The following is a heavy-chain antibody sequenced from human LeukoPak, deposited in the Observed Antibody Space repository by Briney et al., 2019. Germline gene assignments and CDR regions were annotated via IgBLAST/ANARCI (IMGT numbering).Heavy chain of an antibody. CDR1: GYTFTDYH. CDR2: INPNSGGT. D-gene: IGHD2-8*02. CDR3: ARGYCTGTSYSGAWFDP. J-gene: IGHJ5*02. V-gene: IGHV1-2*02. Sequence: VKVSCKASGYTFTDYHMHWVRQAPGQGLEWMGWINPNSGGTNYAQKFQGRVTMTRDTSISTGYIELNRLGSDDTAVYYCARGYCTGTSYSGAWFDPWGQGTLVTVSS.